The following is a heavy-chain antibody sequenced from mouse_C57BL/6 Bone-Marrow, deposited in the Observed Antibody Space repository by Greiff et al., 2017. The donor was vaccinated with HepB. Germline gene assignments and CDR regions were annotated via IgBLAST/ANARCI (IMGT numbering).Heavy chain of an antibody. CDR1: GYSFTDYN. CDR3: ARPLYRWVYYAMDY. CDR2: INPNYGTT. J-gene: IGHJ4*01. Sequence: VQLKQSGPELVKPGASVKISCKASGYSFTDYNMHWVKQSNGQGLEWIGVINPNYGTTNYNQKFKDKATLTVDQSSSTAYMQLNSLTSEDSAVYYCARPLYRWVYYAMDYWGQGTSVTVSA. D-gene: IGHD2-1*01. V-gene: IGHV1-39*01.